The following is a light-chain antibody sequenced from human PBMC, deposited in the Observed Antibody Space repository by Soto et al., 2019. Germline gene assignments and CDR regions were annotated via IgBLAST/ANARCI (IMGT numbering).Light chain of an antibody. Sequence: ERVLTLAQGTLSLSPGERATLSCRASQSVSSSYLAWYQQKPGQAPRLLIYGAPSRATGIPDRFSGSGSGTDFTLTIIRLEPEDFAVYYCQQYGSSSWTFCQGTKVDIK. CDR1: QSVSSSY. J-gene: IGKJ1*01. V-gene: IGKV3-20*01. CDR3: QQYGSSSWT. CDR2: GAP.